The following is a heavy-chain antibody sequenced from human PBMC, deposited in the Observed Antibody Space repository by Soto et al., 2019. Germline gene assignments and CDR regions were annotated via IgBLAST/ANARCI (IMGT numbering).Heavy chain of an antibody. CDR2: ISSSSSTI. Sequence: PGGSLRLSCAASGFTFSSYSMNWVRQAPGKGLEWVSYISSSSSTIYYADSVKGRFTISRDNAKNSLYLQMNSLRAEDTAVYYCARDNDYIWGSYQNWFDPWGQGTLVTVSS. V-gene: IGHV3-48*01. CDR1: GFTFSSYS. D-gene: IGHD3-16*01. CDR3: ARDNDYIWGSYQNWFDP. J-gene: IGHJ5*02.